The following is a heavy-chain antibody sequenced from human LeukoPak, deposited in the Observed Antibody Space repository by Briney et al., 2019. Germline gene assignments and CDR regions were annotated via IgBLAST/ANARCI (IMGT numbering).Heavy chain of an antibody. J-gene: IGHJ4*02. Sequence: GGSLRLSCAASGFTFSSYGMHWVRQAPGKGLEWVAFIRYDGSNKYYADSVKGRFTISRDNSKNTLYLQMNSLRAEDTAAYYCAKDLSFGYSYGPADYWGQGTLVTVSS. CDR2: IRYDGSNK. CDR1: GFTFSSYG. CDR3: AKDLSFGYSYGPADY. V-gene: IGHV3-30*02. D-gene: IGHD5-18*01.